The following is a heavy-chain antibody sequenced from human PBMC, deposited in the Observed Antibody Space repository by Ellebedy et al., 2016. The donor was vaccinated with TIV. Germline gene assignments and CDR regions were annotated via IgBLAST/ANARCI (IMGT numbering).Heavy chain of an antibody. Sequence: SGPTLVKPTQTLTLTCTFSGFSLSTGEVAVGWIRQPPGKALEWLALIYSNDDKHYSPSLKSRLTITKDTSKNQVVLTMTNMDPVDTATYFGAHREKAAADAWYFDLWGRGTLVTVSS. CDR2: IYSNDDK. J-gene: IGHJ2*01. CDR1: GFSLSTGEVA. V-gene: IGHV2-5*01. CDR3: AHREKAAADAWYFDL. D-gene: IGHD6-13*01.